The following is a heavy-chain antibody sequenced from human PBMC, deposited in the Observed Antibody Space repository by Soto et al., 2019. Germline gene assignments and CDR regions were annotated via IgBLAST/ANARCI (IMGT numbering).Heavy chain of an antibody. Sequence: QVQLVQSGAEVRKPGSSVKVSCKASGLTYSSSAISWVRQAPGQGPEWMGGINPILGTPDYAPKFQGSVTITAAESTRTVYIDLGSLRSENTMMYYCARGGVEVVVTSAFEYWGQGTLVTVSS. D-gene: IGHD2-15*01. CDR2: INPILGTP. CDR3: ARGGVEVVVTSAFEY. V-gene: IGHV1-69*01. CDR1: GLTYSSSA. J-gene: IGHJ4*02.